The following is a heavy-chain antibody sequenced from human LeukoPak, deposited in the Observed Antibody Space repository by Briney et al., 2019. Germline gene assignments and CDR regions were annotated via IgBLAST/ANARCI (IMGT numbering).Heavy chain of an antibody. J-gene: IGHJ4*02. D-gene: IGHD3-9*01. CDR2: ISGSGNST. V-gene: IGHV3-23*01. CDR1: GFTFNTYA. Sequence: GGSLRLSCAASGFTFNTYAMSWVRQAPGKGLEWVSAISGSGNSTYYADSVKGRFTISRDNPKNTLYLQMNSLRAEDTAVYYCAKRYFGNYYFDPWGQGTLVTVSS. CDR3: AKRYFGNYYFDP.